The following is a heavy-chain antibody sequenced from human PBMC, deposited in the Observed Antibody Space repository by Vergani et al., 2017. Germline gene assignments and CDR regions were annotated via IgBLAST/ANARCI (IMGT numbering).Heavy chain of an antibody. J-gene: IGHJ4*02. CDR3: ARGQWLPTLSFDY. Sequence: QVQVVQSGAELKKSGASLKVSCKTSGYTFSNYYMHWVRQAPGQGLEWMGIINPNSGGTNYAQKFQGRVTMTRDTSISTAYMELSRLRSDATAVYYCARGQWLPTLSFDYWGQGTLVTVSS. CDR1: GYTFSNYY. V-gene: IGHV1-2*02. D-gene: IGHD6-19*01. CDR2: INPNSGGT.